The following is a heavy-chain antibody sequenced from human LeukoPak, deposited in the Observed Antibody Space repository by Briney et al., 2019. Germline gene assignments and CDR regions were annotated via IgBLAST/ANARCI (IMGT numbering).Heavy chain of an antibody. V-gene: IGHV4-61*02. CDR1: GGSISSGSYY. J-gene: IGHJ4*02. D-gene: IGHD2-2*01. Sequence: PSQTLSLTCTVSGGSISSGSYYWSWIRQPAGKGLEWIGRIYTSGSTNYNPSLKSRVTISVDTSKNQFSLKLSSVTAADTAVYYCARTSDCSSTSCYPNFDYWGQGTLVTVSS. CDR2: IYTSGST. CDR3: ARTSDCSSTSCYPNFDY.